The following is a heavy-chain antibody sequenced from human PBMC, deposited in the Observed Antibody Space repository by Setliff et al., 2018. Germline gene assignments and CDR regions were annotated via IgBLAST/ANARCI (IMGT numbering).Heavy chain of an antibody. V-gene: IGHV3-23*01. CDR2: MSYSDDST. J-gene: IGHJ4*02. CDR3: AKRGPYCSGECYIPPPDSY. D-gene: IGHD2-21*01. Sequence: GGSLRLSCAASGFTFSSFAMSWVRQAPGKGLEWVSSMSYSDDSTYYADSVKGRFIISRDNSKNTLYLQMNSLRAEDTAVYYCAKRGPYCSGECYIPPPDSYWGQGTLVTVSS. CDR1: GFTFSSFA.